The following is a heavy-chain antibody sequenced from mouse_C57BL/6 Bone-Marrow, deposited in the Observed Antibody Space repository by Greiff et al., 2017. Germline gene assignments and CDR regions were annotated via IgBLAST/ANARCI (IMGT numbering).Heavy chain of an antibody. D-gene: IGHD1-1*01. V-gene: IGHV1-82*01. J-gene: IGHJ3*01. CDR2: LYPGDGDT. CDR3: DFYGSSDVGFAY. Sequence: VQLQQPGPELVKPGASVKISCKASGYAFSSSWMNWVKQRPGQGLEWIGRLYPGDGDTNYNGKFKGKATLTADKSSSTAYMQLSSLTSEDSAVYFGDFYGSSDVGFAYWGQGTLVTVSA. CDR1: GYAFSSSW.